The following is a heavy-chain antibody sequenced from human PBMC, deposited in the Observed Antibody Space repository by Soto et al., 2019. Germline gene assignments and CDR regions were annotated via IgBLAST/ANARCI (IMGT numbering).Heavy chain of an antibody. V-gene: IGHV1-69*01. CDR3: ARGLTVYSAVLHYSYAMDV. CDR2: FIPLFGTP. D-gene: IGHD2-8*01. Sequence: QVQLVQSGAEVKKPGSSVKVSCKASGGTFKSSVFSWVRQAPGQGLEWMGGFIPLFGTPNYAQKFQGRVTKTAAEYTSTIYLDISKLTSEDSAVYYCARGLTVYSAVLHYSYAMDVWGQGPTVTVSS. CDR1: GGTFKSSV. J-gene: IGHJ6*02.